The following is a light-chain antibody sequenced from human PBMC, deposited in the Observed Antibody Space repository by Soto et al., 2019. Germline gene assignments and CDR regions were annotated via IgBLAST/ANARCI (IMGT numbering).Light chain of an antibody. J-gene: IGKJ2*01. CDR3: QQTYSFLPYT. V-gene: IGKV1-39*01. CDR2: AAS. Sequence: DIQMTPSPSSLSASIGDRVAITCRASQNIRTYLNWYQQKPGKAPDLLVFAASNLQTGVPSRFSGGGSGTDFPLTISSLQPEDFATYYCQQTYSFLPYTFGQGAKLEIK. CDR1: QNIRTY.